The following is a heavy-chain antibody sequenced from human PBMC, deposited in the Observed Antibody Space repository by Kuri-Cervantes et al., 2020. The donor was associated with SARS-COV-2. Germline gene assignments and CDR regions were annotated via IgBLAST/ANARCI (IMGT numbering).Heavy chain of an antibody. Sequence: SETLSLTCAVYGGSFSGYYWSWIRQPPGKGLEWIGYIYYSGSTNYNPSLKSRVTISVDTSKNQFSLKLSSVTAADTAVYYCARGWDYGSGSYYPRGDYGMDVWGQGTTVTVSS. CDR3: ARGWDYGSGSYYPRGDYGMDV. D-gene: IGHD3-10*01. J-gene: IGHJ6*02. CDR2: IYYSGST. V-gene: IGHV4-59*01. CDR1: GGSFSGYY.